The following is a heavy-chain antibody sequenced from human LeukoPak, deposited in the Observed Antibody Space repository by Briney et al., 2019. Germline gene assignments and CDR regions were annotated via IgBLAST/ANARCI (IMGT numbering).Heavy chain of an antibody. CDR2: IKQDGSEK. CDR3: ARDQYSGSYLGNFQH. V-gene: IGHV3-7*01. CDR1: GFTFSSYW. J-gene: IGHJ1*01. D-gene: IGHD1-26*01. Sequence: PGGSLRLSCAAFGFTFSSYWMSWVRQAPGKGLEWVANIKQDGSEKYYVDSVKGRFTISRDNAKNSLYLQMNSLRAEDTAVYYCARDQYSGSYLGNFQHWGQGTLVTVSS.